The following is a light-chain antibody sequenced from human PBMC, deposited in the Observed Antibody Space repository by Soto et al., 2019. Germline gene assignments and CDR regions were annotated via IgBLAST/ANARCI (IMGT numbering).Light chain of an antibody. CDR2: AAS. V-gene: IGKV1-39*01. CDR1: QSISNY. J-gene: IGKJ2*01. CDR3: QQSYNTPYT. Sequence: DIQMTQSPSSLSASVGDRVTITCRASQSISNYLNWYQQTTGKAPKLLIYAASSLQSGVPSRFSGSGSGTDFTLTISSLQPEDFATYYCQQSYNTPYTFGQGTKLEIK.